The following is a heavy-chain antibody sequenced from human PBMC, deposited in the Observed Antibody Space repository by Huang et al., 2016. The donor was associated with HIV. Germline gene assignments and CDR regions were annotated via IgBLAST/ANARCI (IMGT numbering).Heavy chain of an antibody. CDR2: ISWNSNNV. CDR3: TKDVTGAVDSDYLPRSYFDS. Sequence: EVQLVESGGGLVQPGRSLRLTCAASVFTFDEYAIHWVRQAPGKGLEWVSGISWNSNNVVYADSVKGRFTISRDNAKNSLYLQMNSLRTEDTAFYYCTKDVTGAVDSDYLPRSYFDSWGQGTLVTVSS. J-gene: IGHJ4*02. V-gene: IGHV3-9*01. CDR1: VFTFDEYA. D-gene: IGHD4-17*01.